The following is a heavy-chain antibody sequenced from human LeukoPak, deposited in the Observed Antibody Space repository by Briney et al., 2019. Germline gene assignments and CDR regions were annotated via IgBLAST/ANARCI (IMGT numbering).Heavy chain of an antibody. D-gene: IGHD3-3*01. CDR3: ARDRLPRGFYGGLDS. J-gene: IGHJ5*01. Sequence: SETPSLTCTVSGGSISDYYWHWIRQPPGKGLEWIGYVYKSGNSANNNFNPSLKIRVTISLDTSKNQFSLRLNSVTPADTAVYYCARDRLPRGFYGGLDSWGQGSLVTVSS. V-gene: IGHV4-59*01. CDR2: VYKSGNSANN. CDR1: GGSISDYY.